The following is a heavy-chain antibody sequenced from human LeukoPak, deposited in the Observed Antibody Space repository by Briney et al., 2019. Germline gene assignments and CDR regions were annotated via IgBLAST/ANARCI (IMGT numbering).Heavy chain of an antibody. V-gene: IGHV4-59*01. Sequence: KPSETLSLTCTVSGGSISSYYWSWIRQPPGKGLEWIGYIYYSGSTNYNPSLKSRVTISVDTSKNQFSLKLSSVTAADTAVYYCARDRIVVVPAAIGLNYYYYGMDVWGQGTTVTVSS. J-gene: IGHJ6*02. CDR3: ARDRIVVVPAAIGLNYYYYGMDV. CDR1: GGSISSYY. D-gene: IGHD2-2*02. CDR2: IYYSGST.